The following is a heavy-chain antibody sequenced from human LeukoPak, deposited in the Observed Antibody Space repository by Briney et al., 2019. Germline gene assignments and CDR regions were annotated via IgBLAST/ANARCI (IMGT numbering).Heavy chain of an antibody. CDR2: MNPNSGNT. CDR1: GYTFTSYD. D-gene: IGHD6-13*01. CDR3: ARDLWQQRGYFDY. Sequence: AASVKVSCKASGYTFTSYDINWVRQATGQGLEWMGWMNPNSGNTGYAQKFQGRVTMTRDTSTSTVYMELSSLRSEDTAVYYCARDLWQQRGYFDYWGQGTLVTVSS. V-gene: IGHV1-8*01. J-gene: IGHJ4*02.